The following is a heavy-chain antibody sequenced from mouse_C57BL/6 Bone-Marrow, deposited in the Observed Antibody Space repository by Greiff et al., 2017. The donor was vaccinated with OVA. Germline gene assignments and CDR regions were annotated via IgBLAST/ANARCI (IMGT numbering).Heavy chain of an antibody. CDR3: AIWYRPSFYYAMDY. D-gene: IGHD1-1*02. J-gene: IGHJ4*01. V-gene: IGHV1-74*01. Sequence: VQLQQPGAELVKPGASVKVSCKASGYTFTSYWMHWVKQRPGQGLEWIGSIHPSDSDTNYNQKFKGKATLTVDKSSSTAYMQLSSLTSEDSAVYYCAIWYRPSFYYAMDYWGQGTSVTVSS. CDR1: GYTFTSYW. CDR2: IHPSDSDT.